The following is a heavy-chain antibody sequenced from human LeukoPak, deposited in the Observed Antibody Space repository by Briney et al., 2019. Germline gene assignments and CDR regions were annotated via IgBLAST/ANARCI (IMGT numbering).Heavy chain of an antibody. CDR1: GFTFSIYE. CDR2: MSSSGSTI. V-gene: IGHV3-48*03. D-gene: IGHD3-10*02. J-gene: IGHJ6*04. Sequence: GGSLRLSCAPSGFTFSIYEMNWVRQAPGRGLEWVSYMSSSGSTIYYADSVKGRFTISRDNAKNSLYLQMNSLRAEDTAVYYCAELGITMIGGVWGKGTTVTISS. CDR3: AELGITMIGGV.